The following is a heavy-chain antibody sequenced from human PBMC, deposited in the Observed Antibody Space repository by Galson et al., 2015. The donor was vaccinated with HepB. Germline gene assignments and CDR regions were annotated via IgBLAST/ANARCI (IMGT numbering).Heavy chain of an antibody. D-gene: IGHD3-22*01. Sequence: QSGAEVKKPGESLRISCKASGGTFSSYTISWVRQAPGQGLEWMGRIIPILGIANYAQKFQGRVTITADKSTSTAYMELSSLRSEDTAVYYCASASYYYDSSGYQQVDYWGQGTLVTVSS. CDR3: ASASYYYDSSGYQQVDY. CDR2: IIPILGIA. V-gene: IGHV1-69*02. J-gene: IGHJ4*02. CDR1: GGTFSSYT.